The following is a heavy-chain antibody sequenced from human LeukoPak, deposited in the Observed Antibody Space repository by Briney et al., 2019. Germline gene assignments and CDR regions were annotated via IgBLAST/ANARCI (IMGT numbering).Heavy chain of an antibody. CDR2: IKQDGSEK. CDR1: GFTLRSYW. CDR3: ARAYFDY. V-gene: IGHV3-7*04. Sequence: GGSLRLSCAASGFTLRSYWMSWVRQAPGKGLEGVANIKQDGSEKYYVDSVKGRFTISRDNAKNSLYLQMNSLRAEDTAVYYCARAYFDYWGQGTLVTVSS. J-gene: IGHJ4*02.